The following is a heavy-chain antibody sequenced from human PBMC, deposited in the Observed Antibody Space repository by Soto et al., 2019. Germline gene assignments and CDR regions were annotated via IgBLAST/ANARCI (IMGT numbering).Heavy chain of an antibody. D-gene: IGHD6-19*01. V-gene: IGHV3-30-3*01. CDR1: GFSLSDYA. Sequence: QVQLVESGGGVVQPGGSLRLSCAASGFSLSDYAMHWVRQAPGKGLEWVASVSYDESNKYYTESVKGRFSISRDTSKNTLSLRMDTLRPADTAVYSCARDGPLPYTSGWDFVMLHQWGQATLVTLS. CDR3: ARDGPLPYTSGWDFVMLHQ. J-gene: IGHJ4*02. CDR2: VSYDESNK.